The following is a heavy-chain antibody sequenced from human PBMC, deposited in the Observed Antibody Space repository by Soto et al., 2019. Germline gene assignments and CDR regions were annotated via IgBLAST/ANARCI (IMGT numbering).Heavy chain of an antibody. CDR2: ISSRSSYI. J-gene: IGHJ6*02. CDR3: AKDSGSSSDYYGMDV. V-gene: IGHV3-21*01. Sequence: GGSLRLSCAASGFIFTSYSMNWVCQAPGKGLEWVSSISSRSSYIYYADSVKGRFTISRDNAKNSLYLQMSSLRAEDTAVYYCAKDSGSSSDYYGMDVWGQGTTVTVSS. D-gene: IGHD6-13*01. CDR1: GFIFTSYS.